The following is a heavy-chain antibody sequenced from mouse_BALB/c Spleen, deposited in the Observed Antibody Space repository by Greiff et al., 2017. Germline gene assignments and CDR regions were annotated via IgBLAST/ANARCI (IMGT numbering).Heavy chain of an antibody. V-gene: IGHV3-6*02. J-gene: IGHJ1*01. CDR3: ASYDYDWYFDV. CDR2: ISYDGSN. CDR1: GYSITSGYY. D-gene: IGHD2-4*01. Sequence: ESGPGLVKPSQSLSLTCSVTGYSITSGYYWNWIRQSPGNKLEWMGYISYDGSNNYNPSLKNRISITRDTSKNQFFLKLNSVTTEDTATYYCASYDYDWYFDVWGAGTTVTVSS.